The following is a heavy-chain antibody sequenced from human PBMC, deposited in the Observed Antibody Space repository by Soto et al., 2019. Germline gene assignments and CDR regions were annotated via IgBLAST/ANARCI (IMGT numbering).Heavy chain of an antibody. CDR3: ARDRGNNWYYVWYFAP. CDR1: GFTFSSYW. J-gene: IGHJ2*01. Sequence: GGSLRLSCAASGFTFSSYWMSWVRQAPGKGLEWVANIKQDGSEKYYVDSVKGRFTISRDNAKNSLYLQMNSLRAEDTAVYYCARDRGNNWYYVWYFAPWGIGTLSPVSS. V-gene: IGHV3-7*01. CDR2: IKQDGSEK. D-gene: IGHD1-20*01.